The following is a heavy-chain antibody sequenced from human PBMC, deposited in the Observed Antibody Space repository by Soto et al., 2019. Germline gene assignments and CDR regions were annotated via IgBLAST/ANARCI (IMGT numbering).Heavy chain of an antibody. CDR3: ARDSSGYYWYDP. V-gene: IGHV4-38-2*02. CDR1: GFPISSGYF. Sequence: SETLSLTCAVSGFPISSGYFWGWIRQPPGKGPEWLGSTYHSGTTYYNPSVKGRVTISVDTSKSQFSLKMSSVTAADTAVYYCARDSSGYYWYDPWGQGTRVTVSS. D-gene: IGHD3-22*01. CDR2: TYHSGTT. J-gene: IGHJ5*02.